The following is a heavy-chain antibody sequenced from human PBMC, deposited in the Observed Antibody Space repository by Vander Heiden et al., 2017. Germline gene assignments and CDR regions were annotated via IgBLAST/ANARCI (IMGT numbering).Heavy chain of an antibody. Sequence: QVQLVQSGAEVKHPGASVQVSCKASGYTFPRYSMYCVRQAPGQGLEWMGIINPSGGTTNDAQKFQGRVTMTRDTSTSTVYMELSSLRSEDTAMYYCARDTVLSGYLTLDYWGQETLVTVSS. V-gene: IGHV1-46*01. CDR1: GYTFPRYS. J-gene: IGHJ4*02. D-gene: IGHD5-12*01. CDR2: INPSGGTT. CDR3: ARDTVLSGYLTLDY.